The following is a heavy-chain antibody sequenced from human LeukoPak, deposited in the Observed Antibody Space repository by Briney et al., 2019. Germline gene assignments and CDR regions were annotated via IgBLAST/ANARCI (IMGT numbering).Heavy chain of an antibody. CDR1: GGSISSGDYY. J-gene: IGHJ5*02. V-gene: IGHV4-30-4*01. Sequence: SETLSLTCTVSGGSISSGDYYWSWIRQPPGKGLEWIGYIYYSGSTYYNPSLKSRVTIPVDTSKNQFSLKLSSVTAADTAVYYCARVGLYSSSWRASNWFDPWGQGTLVTVSS. CDR2: IYYSGST. CDR3: ARVGLYSSSWRASNWFDP. D-gene: IGHD6-13*01.